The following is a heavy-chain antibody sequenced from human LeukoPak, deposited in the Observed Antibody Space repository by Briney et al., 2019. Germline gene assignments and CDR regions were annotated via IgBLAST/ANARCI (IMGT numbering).Heavy chain of an antibody. D-gene: IGHD6-19*01. CDR1: GFTFSSYA. V-gene: IGHV3-23*01. Sequence: GSLRLSCAASGFTFSSYAMSWVRQAPGKGLEWVSAISGSGGSTYYADSVKGRFTISRDNSKNTLYLQMNSLRAEDTAVYYCASSSSGWGYYYYGMDVWGQGTTVTVSS. J-gene: IGHJ6*02. CDR2: ISGSGGST. CDR3: ASSSSGWGYYYYGMDV.